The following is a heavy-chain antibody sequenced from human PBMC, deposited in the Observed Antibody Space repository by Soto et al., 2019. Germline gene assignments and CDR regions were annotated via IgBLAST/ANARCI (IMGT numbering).Heavy chain of an antibody. CDR1: GFTFSSYA. V-gene: IGHV3-30-3*01. J-gene: IGHJ4*02. D-gene: IGHD3-3*01. Sequence: QVQLVESGGGVVQPGRSLRLSCAASGFTFSSYAMHWVRQAPGKGLEWVAVISYGGSNKYYADSVKGRFTISRDNSKNTLYLQMNSLRAEDTAVYYCARASFGVVIIVDYWGQGTLVTVSS. CDR3: ARASFGVVIIVDY. CDR2: ISYGGSNK.